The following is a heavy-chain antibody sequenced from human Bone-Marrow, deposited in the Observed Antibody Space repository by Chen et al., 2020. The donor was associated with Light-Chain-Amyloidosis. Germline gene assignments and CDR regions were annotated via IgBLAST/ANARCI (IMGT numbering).Heavy chain of an antibody. V-gene: IGHV3-7*01. J-gene: IGHJ5*02. CDR2: MKEDGSEK. CDR3: AGDRGWFDP. Sequence: EVQLVESGGGWVEPGGSLRLCCAASGIRFRSYWMTWVRQVSGKGLEWVAKMKEDGSEKYYVDSVKGRFTISRDNAKNSLYLQMNNLRVEDTAVYYCAGDRGWFDPWGQGTLVTVSS. CDR1: GIRFRSYW.